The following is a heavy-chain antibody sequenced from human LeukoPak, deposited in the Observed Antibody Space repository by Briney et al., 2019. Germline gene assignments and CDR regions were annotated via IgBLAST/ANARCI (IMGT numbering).Heavy chain of an antibody. CDR2: IVGDGSAT. J-gene: IGHJ4*02. Sequence: RAGGSLRLSCAASGFTFSNYWMHWVRQAPGKGLVWVSRIVGDGSATIYADSVKGRFTISRDNAKDTLYLQMNSLRAEDTAVYYYARDGSLPDYWGQGTLVTVSS. D-gene: IGHD2-15*01. CDR1: GFTFSNYW. CDR3: ARDGSLPDY. V-gene: IGHV3-74*01.